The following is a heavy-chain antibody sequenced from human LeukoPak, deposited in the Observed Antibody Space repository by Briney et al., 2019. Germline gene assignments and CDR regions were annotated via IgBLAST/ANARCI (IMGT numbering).Heavy chain of an antibody. D-gene: IGHD3-3*01. Sequence: SETLSLTCAVYGGSFSGYYWSWIRQPPGKGLEWIGEINHSGSTNYNPSLKSRVTISVDTSKNRFSLELSSVTAADTAVYYCARGQSYYDFWSGYTQTSFDYWGQGTLVTVSS. CDR3: ARGQSYYDFWSGYTQTSFDY. J-gene: IGHJ4*02. CDR1: GGSFSGYY. V-gene: IGHV4-34*01. CDR2: INHSGST.